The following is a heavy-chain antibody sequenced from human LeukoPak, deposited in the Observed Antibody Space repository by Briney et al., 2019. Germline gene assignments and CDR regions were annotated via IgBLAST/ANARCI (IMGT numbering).Heavy chain of an antibody. J-gene: IGHJ4*02. CDR3: AKDNSRWGFDY. D-gene: IGHD6-13*01. CDR1: GFTSSSYG. CDR2: IRDNGNNK. V-gene: IGHV3-30*02. Sequence: PGGSQRLSCAASGFTSSSYGMHWVRQAPGKGLEWVAFIRDNGNNKDYADSVKGRFTISRDNSKNTLYLQVNSLRAEDTAVYYCAKDNSRWGFDYWGLGTLVTVSS.